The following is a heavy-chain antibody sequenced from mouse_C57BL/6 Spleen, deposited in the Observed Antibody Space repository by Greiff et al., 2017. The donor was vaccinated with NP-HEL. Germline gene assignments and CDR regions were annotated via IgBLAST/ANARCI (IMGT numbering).Heavy chain of an antibody. CDR1: GYTFTTYW. CDR2: IYPLHGGT. CDR3: ARGGYFDV. V-gene: IGHV1-53*01. J-gene: IGHJ1*03. Sequence: VQLQQPGTELVKPGASVKLSCKASGYTFTTYWMHWVKQRPGHGLEWIGNIYPLHGGTNYNVKFKTKATLPVDKSSSDAYIQLSSSPTENFSVYDCARGGYFDVWGTGTTVTVSS.